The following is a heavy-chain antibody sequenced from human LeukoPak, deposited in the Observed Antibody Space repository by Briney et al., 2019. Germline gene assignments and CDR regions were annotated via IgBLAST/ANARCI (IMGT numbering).Heavy chain of an antibody. CDR2: ISSSGSTI. Sequence: GGSLRLSCAASGFTFSSYEMNWVRQAPGKGLEWVSYISSSGSTIYYADSVKGRFTISRDNAKNSLYLQMNSLRAEDTAVYYCARIHGSDAFDIWGQGTMVTVSS. CDR3: ARIHGSDAFDI. D-gene: IGHD5-24*01. J-gene: IGHJ3*02. V-gene: IGHV3-48*03. CDR1: GFTFSSYE.